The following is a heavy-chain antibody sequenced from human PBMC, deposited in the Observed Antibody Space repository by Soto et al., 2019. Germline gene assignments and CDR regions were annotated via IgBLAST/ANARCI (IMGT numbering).Heavy chain of an antibody. J-gene: IGHJ6*03. D-gene: IGHD2-2*01. CDR3: AKGSSSTQFLNYYFYHMDV. CDR1: GLSFPNYA. V-gene: IGHV3-23*01. Sequence: LLESGGGLVQPGGSLRLSCVASGLSFPNYAMNWVRQAPGKGLEWVSGIGGSGAYTYYADSVKDRFTISRDNSKNTVYLQMNSLRGEDTAVYYCAKGSSSTQFLNYYFYHMDVWGKGTTVSVSS. CDR2: IGGSGAYT.